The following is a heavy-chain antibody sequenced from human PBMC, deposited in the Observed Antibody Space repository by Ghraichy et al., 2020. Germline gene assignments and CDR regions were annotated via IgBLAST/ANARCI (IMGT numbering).Heavy chain of an antibody. V-gene: IGHV3-74*01. CDR3: ARGRSGAIDY. CDR1: GFTFSNFW. J-gene: IGHJ4*02. Sequence: GGSLRLSCAASGFTFSNFWMHWVRQAPGKGLVWVSRINRDGSSTSYADSVKGRFTISRDNAENTLYLQMKSLGAEDTAVYYCARGRSGAIDYWGQGTLVAVSS. CDR2: INRDGSST.